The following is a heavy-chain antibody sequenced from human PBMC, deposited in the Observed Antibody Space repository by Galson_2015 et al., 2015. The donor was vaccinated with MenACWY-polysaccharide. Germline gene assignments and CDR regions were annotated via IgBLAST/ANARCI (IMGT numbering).Heavy chain of an antibody. Sequence: SPRLSCAASGFIFSNYWMTWVRQAPGKGPEWVANIIGDGSSRYYVDSVKGRFTISRDNAKNSVYLQMNSLRVEDTAVYYCVRELKGSGAYYGDSWGQGTLVTVSS. J-gene: IGHJ4*02. CDR3: VRELKGSGAYYGDS. CDR2: IIGDGSSR. V-gene: IGHV3-7*01. D-gene: IGHD3-10*01. CDR1: GFIFSNYW.